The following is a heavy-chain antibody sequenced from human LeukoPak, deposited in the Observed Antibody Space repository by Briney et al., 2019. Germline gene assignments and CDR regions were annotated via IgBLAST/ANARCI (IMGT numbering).Heavy chain of an antibody. Sequence: SVKVSCKASGGTFSSYAISWVRQAPGQGLEWMGRIIPIFGTANYAQKFQGRVTITTDESTSTAYMELSSLRSEDTAVYYCAKPTICDFWSGYADAFDIWGEGTMVTVSS. CDR1: GGTFSSYA. CDR3: AKPTICDFWSGYADAFDI. J-gene: IGHJ3*02. CDR2: IIPIFGTA. V-gene: IGHV1-69*05. D-gene: IGHD3-3*01.